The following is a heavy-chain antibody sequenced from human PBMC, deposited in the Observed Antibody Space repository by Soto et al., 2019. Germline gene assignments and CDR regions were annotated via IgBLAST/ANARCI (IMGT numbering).Heavy chain of an antibody. CDR2: ISYDGSNK. Sequence: QVQLVESGGGVVQPGRSLRLSCAASGFTFSSYGMHWVRQAPGKGLEWVAVISYDGSNKYYADSMKGRFTISRDNSKNTLYLQMNSLRAEDTAVYYCAKDRKGYCSSTSCYSVFHPWGQGTLVTVSS. J-gene: IGHJ5*02. D-gene: IGHD2-2*01. CDR1: GFTFSSYG. CDR3: AKDRKGYCSSTSCYSVFHP. V-gene: IGHV3-30*18.